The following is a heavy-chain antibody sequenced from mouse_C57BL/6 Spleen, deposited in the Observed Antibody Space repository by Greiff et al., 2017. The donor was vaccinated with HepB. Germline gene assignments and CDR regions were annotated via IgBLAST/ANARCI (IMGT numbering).Heavy chain of an antibody. Sequence: EVQLVESGGGLVQPKGSLKLSCAASGFSFNTYAMNWVRQAPGKGLEWVARIRSKSNNYATYYADSVKDRFTISREDSESMLYLQMNNLKTEDTAVYYCEGFSYYYDMDCWGQGTTVTVAS. CDR1: GFSFNTYA. V-gene: IGHV10-1*01. D-gene: IGHD6-2*01. CDR3: EGFSYYYDMDC. CDR2: IRSKSNNYAT. J-gene: IGHJ4*01.